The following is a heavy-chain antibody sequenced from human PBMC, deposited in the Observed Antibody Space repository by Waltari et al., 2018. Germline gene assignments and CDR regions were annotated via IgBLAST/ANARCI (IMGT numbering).Heavy chain of an antibody. V-gene: IGHV3-30*03. CDR2: KSFDGSNK. Sequence: QVQLVESGGGVVQPGRSLRLSCAASGFTFSSYGMHGVRQAPGKGRGWVALKSFDGSNKRYADSVKGRFTISRDSSKNSLYLQMISLRLEDTAIYYCIRSDCGAGDCKLLDFWGQGTLVTVSS. D-gene: IGHD2-21*02. CDR3: IRSDCGAGDCKLLDF. J-gene: IGHJ4*02. CDR1: GFTFSSYG.